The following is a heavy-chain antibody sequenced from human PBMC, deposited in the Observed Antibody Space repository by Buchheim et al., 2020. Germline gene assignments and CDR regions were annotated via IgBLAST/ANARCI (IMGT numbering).Heavy chain of an antibody. J-gene: IGHJ4*02. CDR1: GFTFSSYE. Sequence: EVQLVESGGGLEQPGGSLRLSCAASGFTFSSYEMNWVRQAPGKGLEWLSYISSSGDTIYYADSVKGRFTISRDNAKNSLYLQIISLRAEDTAAYYCARSTYYYDSSGYYVYYFDYWGQGTL. V-gene: IGHV3-48*03. CDR2: ISSSGDTI. CDR3: ARSTYYYDSSGYYVYYFDY. D-gene: IGHD3-22*01.